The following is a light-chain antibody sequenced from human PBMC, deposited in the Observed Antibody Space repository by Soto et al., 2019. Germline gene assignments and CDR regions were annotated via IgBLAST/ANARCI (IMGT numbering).Light chain of an antibody. CDR3: SSYTTSSTPYV. V-gene: IGLV2-11*01. CDR2: DVS. Sequence: QSALTQPRSVSGSPGQSVTISCTGASGDVGGYNFVSWYQQHPGKAPTLMIFDVSQRPSGVPDRFSGSKSGNTASLTISGLQAEDEADYYCSSYTTSSTPYVFGPGTKLTVL. CDR1: SGDVGGYNF. J-gene: IGLJ1*01.